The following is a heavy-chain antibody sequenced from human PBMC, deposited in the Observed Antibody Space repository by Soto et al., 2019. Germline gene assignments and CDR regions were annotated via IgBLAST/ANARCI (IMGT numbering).Heavy chain of an antibody. V-gene: IGHV3-30-3*01. J-gene: IGHJ4*02. CDR3: ARDKSPYSSVWHNRHFDY. CDR1: GFTFSSYA. CDR2: MSYDGSNK. D-gene: IGHD6-19*01. Sequence: QVQLVESGRGVVHPGRSLRLSCAASGFTFSSYAMHWVRQAPGKGLEWVAVMSYDGSNKYYADSVKGRFTISRDNSKNTLYLQMNSLRAEDTAVYYCARDKSPYSSVWHNRHFDYWGQGTLVTVSS.